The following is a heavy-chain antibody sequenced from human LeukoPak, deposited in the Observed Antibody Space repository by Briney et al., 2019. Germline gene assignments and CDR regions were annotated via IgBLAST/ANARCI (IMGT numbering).Heavy chain of an antibody. J-gene: IGHJ4*02. Sequence: GGSLRLSCAASEFTFDDYAMHWVRQAPGKGLEWVSGISWNSGSIGYADSVKGRFTISRDNAKNSLYLQMNSLRAEDTALYYCAKDMRYYDSSGWYYFDYWGQGTLVTVSS. D-gene: IGHD3-22*01. CDR3: AKDMRYYDSSGWYYFDY. CDR2: ISWNSGSI. V-gene: IGHV3-9*01. CDR1: EFTFDDYA.